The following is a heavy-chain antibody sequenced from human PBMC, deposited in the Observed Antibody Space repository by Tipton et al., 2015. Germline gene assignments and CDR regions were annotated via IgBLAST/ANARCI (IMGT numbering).Heavy chain of an antibody. J-gene: IGHJ5*02. CDR2: IYESGTT. Sequence: TLSLTCAVSAYSISTDYYWGWIRQPPGKDLEWIASIYESGTTYYNPSLKSRVIISVDTAKNQFSLKLSSVTAADTAVYYCARTFHDVWGRANWFDPWGQGTLVTVSS. V-gene: IGHV4-38-2*01. D-gene: IGHD3-3*01. CDR1: AYSISTDYY. CDR3: ARTFHDVWGRANWFDP.